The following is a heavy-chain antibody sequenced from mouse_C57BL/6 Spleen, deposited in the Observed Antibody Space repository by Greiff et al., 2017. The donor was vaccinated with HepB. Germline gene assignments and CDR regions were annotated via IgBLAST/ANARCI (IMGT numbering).Heavy chain of an antibody. D-gene: IGHD2-4*01. CDR2: IWTGGGT. V-gene: IGHV2-9-1*01. CDR1: GLSLTSYA. J-gene: IGHJ4*01. CDR3: ARMDYDGDYYAMDY. Sequence: QVQLKESGPGLVAPSQSLSITCTVSGLSLTSYAISWVRQPPGKGLEWLGVIWTGGGTNYNSALKSRLSISKDNSKSQVILKMNSLQTDDTARYYCARMDYDGDYYAMDYWGQGTSVTVSS.